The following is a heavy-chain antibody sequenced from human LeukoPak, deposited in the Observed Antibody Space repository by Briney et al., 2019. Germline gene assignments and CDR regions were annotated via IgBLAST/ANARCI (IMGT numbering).Heavy chain of an antibody. CDR3: ARGLHTMRDRLPVGY. D-gene: IGHD3-22*01. J-gene: IGHJ4*02. CDR1: GGTFSSYA. Sequence: GSSVKVSCKASGGTFSSYAISWVRQASGQGLEWMGRIIPILGIANYAQKFQGRVTITADKSTSTAYMELSSLRSEDTAVYYCARGLHTMRDRLPVGYWGQGTLVTVSS. CDR2: IIPILGIA. V-gene: IGHV1-69*04.